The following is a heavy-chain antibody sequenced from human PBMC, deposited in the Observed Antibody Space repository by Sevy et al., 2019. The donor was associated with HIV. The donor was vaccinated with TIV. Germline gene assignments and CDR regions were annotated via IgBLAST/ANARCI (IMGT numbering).Heavy chain of an antibody. D-gene: IGHD3-22*01. V-gene: IGHV1-2*02. CDR1: GYTFTGYY. CDR3: ARDLSYYDSSGYLYY. CDR2: INPNSGGT. J-gene: IGHJ4*02. Sequence: ASVKVSCKASGYTFTGYYMHWVRQAPGQGLEWMGWINPNSGGTNYAQKFQGRVTMTSDTSISTAYMELSRLRSDDTAVYYCARDLSYYDSSGYLYYWGQGTLVTVSS.